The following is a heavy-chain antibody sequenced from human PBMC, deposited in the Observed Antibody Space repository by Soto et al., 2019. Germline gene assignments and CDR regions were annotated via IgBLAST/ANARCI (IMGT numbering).Heavy chain of an antibody. Sequence: QITLKESGPTLVKPTQTLTLTCTFSGFSLSTSGVAVGWIRQPPGKALECLALIYWDDNKRYSPSLQSRITLTKDTPKNRVVLTMTNLDPVDTATYYCAHRYSSSYDYWGQGILVTVSS. CDR3: AHRYSSSYDY. CDR1: GFSLSTSGVA. D-gene: IGHD6-13*01. CDR2: IYWDDNK. J-gene: IGHJ4*02. V-gene: IGHV2-5*02.